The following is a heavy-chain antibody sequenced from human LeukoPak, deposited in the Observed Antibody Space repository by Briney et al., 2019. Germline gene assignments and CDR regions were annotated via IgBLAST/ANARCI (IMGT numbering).Heavy chain of an antibody. Sequence: GGSLRLSCADSGFIVSTNYMSWVRQAPGKGLEWVSLIYDGSRTYYADSVKGRFTISRDNSKNTLNLQMNSLRAEDTAIYYCARGAGYPFYMDVWGKGTTVTVSS. D-gene: IGHD5-18*01. CDR2: IYDGSRT. CDR1: GFIVSTNY. CDR3: ARGAGYPFYMDV. J-gene: IGHJ6*03. V-gene: IGHV3-66*02.